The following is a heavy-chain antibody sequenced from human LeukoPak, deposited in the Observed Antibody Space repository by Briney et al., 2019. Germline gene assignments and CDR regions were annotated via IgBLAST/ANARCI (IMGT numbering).Heavy chain of an antibody. Sequence: PSETLSLTCTVSGGSINSYYWSWIRQPPGKGLEWVGYIYYSGSTNYKPSLKRRVTISVDTSKNQFSLKVSSVTAADTAVHYCASSRSSSGWSLIDYWGQGALVTVSS. J-gene: IGHJ4*02. CDR3: ASSRSSSGWSLIDY. CDR1: GGSINSYY. CDR2: IYYSGST. V-gene: IGHV4-59*01. D-gene: IGHD6-19*01.